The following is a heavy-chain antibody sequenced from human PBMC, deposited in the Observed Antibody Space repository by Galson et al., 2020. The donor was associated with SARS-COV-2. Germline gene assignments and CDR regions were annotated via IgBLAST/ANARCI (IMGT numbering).Heavy chain of an antibody. CDR2: ISAHNGNA. CDR1: DYTFTRFG. V-gene: IGHV1-18*01. J-gene: IGHJ4*02. CDR3: ARAGVYDFWDNYYFVVDY. Sequence: GESLKISCKASDYTFTRFGITWVRQAPGQGLEWMGWISAHNGNANYAEKFQGRVTMTTDTSTSTAYMELRSLRSDDTAIYYCARAGVYDFWDNYYFVVDYWGQGTLVTVSS. D-gene: IGHD3-16*01.